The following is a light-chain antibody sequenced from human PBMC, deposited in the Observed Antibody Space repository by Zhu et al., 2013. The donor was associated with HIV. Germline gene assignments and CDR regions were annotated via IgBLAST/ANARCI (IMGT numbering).Light chain of an antibody. Sequence: EIMMTQSPATLSVSPGDSATLSCRASQSVSSNLAWYQQKPGQAPRLLIYGASTRAAGIPARFSGSGSGTEFTLTISSLRSEDVGIYYCEQYDNWPPVTFGQGTRLQIK. CDR2: GAS. V-gene: IGKV3-15*01. J-gene: IGKJ5*01. CDR3: EQYDNWPPVT. CDR1: QSVSSN.